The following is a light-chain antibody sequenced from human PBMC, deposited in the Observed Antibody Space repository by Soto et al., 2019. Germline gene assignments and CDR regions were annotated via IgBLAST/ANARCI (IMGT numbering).Light chain of an antibody. J-gene: IGKJ5*01. CDR1: QSVNNF. V-gene: IGKV3-11*01. CDR3: QQRSNWIT. Sequence: ILLTQSPATLSLSPGERATLSCRASQSVNNFLAWYQQKPGQAPRLLIHGASSRPTGIPARFSGSGSGTDFTLTISSLEPEDFAVYYCQQRSNWITFGQGTRLEIK. CDR2: GAS.